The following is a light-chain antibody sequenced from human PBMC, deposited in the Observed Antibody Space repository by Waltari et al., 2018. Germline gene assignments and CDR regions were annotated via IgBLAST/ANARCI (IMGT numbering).Light chain of an antibody. J-gene: IGLJ3*02. Sequence: QSALTQPPSASGSLGQSVTISCTGTNNDVGAYQYVSWYQQYTGKAPKLFIYDVTKGPSGVSDRFSGSKSGRTASLTVSGLQPEDEAIYSCCSYAGADSLLFGGGTKLTVL. CDR3: CSYAGADSLL. CDR1: NNDVGAYQY. V-gene: IGLV2-8*01. CDR2: DVT.